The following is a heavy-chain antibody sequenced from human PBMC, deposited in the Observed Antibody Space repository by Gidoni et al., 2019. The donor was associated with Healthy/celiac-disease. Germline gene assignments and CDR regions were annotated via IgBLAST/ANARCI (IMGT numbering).Heavy chain of an antibody. CDR3: ARAPTSTIRFLEWSVRDMDV. V-gene: IGHV1-69*01. CDR1: GRTFSSYA. Sequence: QVQLVQSGAEVKKPGSSVQVSCKPSGRTFSSYAISWLRQAPGQGLEWMGGIIPIFGTANYAQKFQGRVTITADESTSTAYMELSSLRSEDTAVYYCARAPTSTIRFLEWSVRDMDVWGQGTTVTVSS. CDR2: IIPIFGTA. J-gene: IGHJ6*02. D-gene: IGHD3-3*01.